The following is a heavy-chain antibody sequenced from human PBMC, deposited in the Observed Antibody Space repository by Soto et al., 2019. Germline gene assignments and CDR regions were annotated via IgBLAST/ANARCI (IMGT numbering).Heavy chain of an antibody. Sequence: GGCLRLACTVSGLTFSSSSVHWVRQAPGKGLEWVAVISENGDRQYSTDSVRGRFLVSRDTFNNTIYLQMNSLRPEDTGEYFCARRLAPSVSALGYWGQGALVTVSS. J-gene: IGHJ4*02. CDR1: GLTFSSSS. V-gene: IGHV3-30-3*01. D-gene: IGHD1-26*01. CDR3: ARRLAPSVSALGY. CDR2: ISENGDRQ.